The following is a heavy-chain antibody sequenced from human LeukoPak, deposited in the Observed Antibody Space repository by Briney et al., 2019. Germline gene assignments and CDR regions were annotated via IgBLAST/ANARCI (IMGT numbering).Heavy chain of an antibody. V-gene: IGHV3-48*04. CDR1: GFTFNSYA. D-gene: IGHD4-17*01. J-gene: IGHJ4*02. CDR3: ARAPTDDYGDYSFDY. CDR2: ISSSRTGI. Sequence: GGSLRLSCAASGFTFNSYAMSWVRQAPGKGLEWVSYISSSRTGIHYADSVKGRFTISRDNAKNSLYLQMNSLRAEDTAVYYCARAPTDDYGDYSFDYWGQGTLVTVSS.